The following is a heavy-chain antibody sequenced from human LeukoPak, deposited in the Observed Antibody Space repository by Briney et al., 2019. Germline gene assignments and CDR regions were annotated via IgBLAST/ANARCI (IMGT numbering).Heavy chain of an antibody. CDR1: GGTFSSYA. Sequence: ASVKVSCKASGGTFSSYAISWVRQAPGQGLEWMGGIIPIFGTANYAQKFQGRVTITTDESTSTAYMELSSLRAEDTAVYYCTRGSSRGLRAASAFDYWGQGTLVTVSS. CDR2: IIPIFGTA. J-gene: IGHJ4*02. CDR3: TRGSSRGLRAASAFDY. V-gene: IGHV1-69*05. D-gene: IGHD4-17*01.